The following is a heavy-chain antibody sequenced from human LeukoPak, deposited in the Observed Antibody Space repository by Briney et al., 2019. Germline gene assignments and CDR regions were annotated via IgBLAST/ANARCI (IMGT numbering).Heavy chain of an antibody. CDR3: ARVLGRKTLHVLLWFGEPDNWFDP. D-gene: IGHD3-10*01. CDR1: GYTFTGYY. Sequence: ASVKVSCKASGYTFTGYYMHWVRQAPGQGLEWMGWINPNSGGTNYAQKFQGRVTMTRDTSISTAYMELSRLRSDDTAVYYCARVLGRKTLHVLLWFGEPDNWFDPWGQGTLVTVSS. V-gene: IGHV1-2*02. CDR2: INPNSGGT. J-gene: IGHJ5*02.